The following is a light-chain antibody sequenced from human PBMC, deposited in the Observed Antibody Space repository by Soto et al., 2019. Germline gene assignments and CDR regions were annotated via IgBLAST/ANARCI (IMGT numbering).Light chain of an antibody. Sequence: EIVLTQSPATLSLSPGEIATVSCRASRNVNTYLAWYQHKAGQAPRLLIYDASKRATGIAARFSGSGSGTDFTLTISSLEPEDFSVYYCQQRSYWTPWTFGQGTKVEIE. CDR1: RNVNTY. V-gene: IGKV3-11*01. CDR3: QQRSYWTPWT. J-gene: IGKJ1*01. CDR2: DAS.